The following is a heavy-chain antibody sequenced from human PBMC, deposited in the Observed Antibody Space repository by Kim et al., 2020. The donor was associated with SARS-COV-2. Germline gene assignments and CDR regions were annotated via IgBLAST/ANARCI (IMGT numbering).Heavy chain of an antibody. D-gene: IGHD3-22*01. Sequence: SETLSLTCTVSGGSISSSSYYWGWIRQPPGKGLEWIGSIYYSGSTYYNPSLKSRVTISVDTSKNQFSLKLSSVTAAGTAVYYCARHVGYDSSGYYSTNYYYYGMDVWGQGTTVTVSS. CDR1: GGSISSSSYY. CDR2: IYYSGST. J-gene: IGHJ6*02. CDR3: ARHVGYDSSGYYSTNYYYYGMDV. V-gene: IGHV4-39*01.